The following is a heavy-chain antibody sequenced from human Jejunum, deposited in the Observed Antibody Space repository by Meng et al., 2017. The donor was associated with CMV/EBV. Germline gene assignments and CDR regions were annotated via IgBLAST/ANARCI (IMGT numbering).Heavy chain of an antibody. CDR3: ARGQWLARYLDY. Sequence: CTVSGGSLDIYYWSWIRQPPGKGLEWIGYISYSGITNYNPSLKSRLTISVDTSRDQFSLRLNSVTAADTAMYYCARGQWLARYLDYWGQGTLVTVSS. CDR1: GGSLDIYY. J-gene: IGHJ4*02. V-gene: IGHV4-59*01. CDR2: ISYSGIT. D-gene: IGHD6-19*01.